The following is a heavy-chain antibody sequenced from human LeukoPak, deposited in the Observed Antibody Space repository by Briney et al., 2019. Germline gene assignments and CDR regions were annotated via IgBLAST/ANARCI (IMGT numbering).Heavy chain of an antibody. Sequence: GGSLRLSCAASGLTFGNYAMHWVRQAPGKGLEWVSGISWNSGDIGYADSVKGRLTISRDNSKNSPYLQMNSLSAEDTAFYYCVWGSGSYHFGGWFDPWGQGTLVTVSS. J-gene: IGHJ5*02. CDR1: GLTFGNYA. CDR2: ISWNSGDI. V-gene: IGHV3-9*01. D-gene: IGHD3-10*01. CDR3: VWGSGSYHFGGWFDP.